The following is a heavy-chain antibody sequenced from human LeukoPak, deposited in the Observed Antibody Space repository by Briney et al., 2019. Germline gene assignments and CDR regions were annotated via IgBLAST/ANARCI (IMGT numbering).Heavy chain of an antibody. J-gene: IGHJ5*02. D-gene: IGHD6-13*01. CDR1: GGSFSGYY. Sequence: SETLSLTCAVYGGSFSGYYWSWIRQPPGKGLEWIGEINHSGSTNCNPSLKSRVTISVDTSKNQFSLKLSSVTAADTAVYYCARAAGIAPDWFDPWGRGTLVTVSS. CDR2: INHSGST. V-gene: IGHV4-34*01. CDR3: ARAAGIAPDWFDP.